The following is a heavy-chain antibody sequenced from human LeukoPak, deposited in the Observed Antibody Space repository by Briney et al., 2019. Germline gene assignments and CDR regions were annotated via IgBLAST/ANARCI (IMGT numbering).Heavy chain of an antibody. V-gene: IGHV4-59*12. D-gene: IGHD5-18*01. J-gene: IGHJ4*02. CDR3: ARADWDTAMIDY. CDR2: IFYSGST. Sequence: SETLSLTCTVSGGPISDYYWTWIRQPPGKGLEWIGHIFYSGSTNYNPSLKSRVTISVDTSKNQFSLKLSSVTAADTAVYYCARADWDTAMIDYWGQGTLVTVSS. CDR1: GGPISDYY.